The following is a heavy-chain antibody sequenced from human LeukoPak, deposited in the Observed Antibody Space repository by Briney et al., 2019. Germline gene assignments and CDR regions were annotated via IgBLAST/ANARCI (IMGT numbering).Heavy chain of an antibody. CDR3: ARSVDTAMVTEFDY. V-gene: IGHV3-21*04. Sequence: GGSLRLSCAASGFTFSSYSMNWVRQAPGKGLEWVSSISSSSSYIYYADSVKGRFTISRDNAKISLYLQMNSLRAEDTAVYYCARSVDTAMVTEFDYWGQGTLVTVSS. J-gene: IGHJ4*02. CDR2: ISSSSSYI. D-gene: IGHD5-18*01. CDR1: GFTFSSYS.